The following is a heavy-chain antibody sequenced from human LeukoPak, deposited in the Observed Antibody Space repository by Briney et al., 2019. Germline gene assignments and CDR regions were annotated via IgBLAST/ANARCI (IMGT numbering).Heavy chain of an antibody. J-gene: IGHJ4*02. Sequence: AGGSLRLSCAASGFTFSSYSMNWVRQAPGKGLEWVSAISGSGGSTYYADSVKGRFTISRDNSKNTLYLQMNSLRAEDTAVYYCAKEPGIVGPTGAYWGQGTLVTVSS. D-gene: IGHD1-26*01. CDR1: GFTFSSYS. CDR3: AKEPGIVGPTGAY. V-gene: IGHV3-23*01. CDR2: ISGSGGST.